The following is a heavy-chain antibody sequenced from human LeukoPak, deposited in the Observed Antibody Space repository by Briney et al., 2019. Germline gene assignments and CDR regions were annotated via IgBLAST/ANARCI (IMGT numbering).Heavy chain of an antibody. CDR3: ARRSSGGVGATVDY. J-gene: IGHJ4*02. CDR2: IYYSGST. D-gene: IGHD1-26*01. Sequence: SETLSLTCTVSGGSISSSSYYWGWIRQPPGKGLEWIGSIYYSGSTYYNPSLKSRVTISVDTSKNHFSLKLSSVTAADTAVYYCARRSSGGVGATVDYWGQGTLVTVSS. CDR1: GGSISSSSYY. V-gene: IGHV4-39*02.